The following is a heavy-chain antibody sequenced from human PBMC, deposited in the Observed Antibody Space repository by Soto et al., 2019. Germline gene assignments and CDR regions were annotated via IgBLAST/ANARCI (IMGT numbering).Heavy chain of an antibody. D-gene: IGHD3-22*01. CDR1: GYTVTSYY. CDR2: INPSGGST. J-gene: IGHJ4*02. CDR3: ARETTPTYYYDSSGSSFPGDFDY. Sequence: ASVKVSCKASGYTVTSYYMHWLRQAPGQVLEWMGIINPSGGSTSYAQKFQGRVTMTRDTSTSTVYMELSSLRSEDTAVYYCARETTPTYYYDSSGSSFPGDFDYWGQGTLVTVSS. V-gene: IGHV1-46*01.